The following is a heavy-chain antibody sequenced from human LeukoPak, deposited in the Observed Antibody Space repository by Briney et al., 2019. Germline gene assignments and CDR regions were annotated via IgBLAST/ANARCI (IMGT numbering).Heavy chain of an antibody. J-gene: IGHJ4*02. D-gene: IGHD4-17*01. V-gene: IGHV3-9*01. CDR1: GFTFDDYA. Sequence: PGGSLRLSCAASGFTFDDYAMHWVRQAPGKGLQWVSGLSWNSGTIGYADSVKGRFTISRDNAKNSLFLQMNSLRGEDTAVYYCATNPIMRDYEDHWGQGTLVTVSS. CDR3: ATNPIMRDYEDH. CDR2: LSWNSGTI.